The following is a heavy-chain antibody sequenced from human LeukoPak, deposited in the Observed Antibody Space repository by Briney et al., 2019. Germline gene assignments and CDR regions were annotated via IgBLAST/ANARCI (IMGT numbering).Heavy chain of an antibody. CDR2: IYYTGST. CDR1: GGSISSYY. CDR3: ARLIGRRYCGSTTCGFDP. J-gene: IGHJ5*02. V-gene: IGHV4-59*01. D-gene: IGHD2-2*01. Sequence: SETLSLTCTVSGGSISSYYWSWIRQPPGKGLEWVGYIYYTGSTNYNPSLNSRVTISVDTSKNQFSLKLSSVTAADTAVYYCARLIGRRYCGSTTCGFDPWGQGTLVIVSS.